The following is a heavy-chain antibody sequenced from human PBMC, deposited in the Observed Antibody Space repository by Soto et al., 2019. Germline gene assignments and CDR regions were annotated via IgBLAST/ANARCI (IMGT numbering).Heavy chain of an antibody. V-gene: IGHV3-30*03. CDR2: ISYDGSNK. Sequence: GGSLRLSCAASGFTFSSYGMHWVRQAPGKGLEWVAVISYDGSNKYYADSVKGRFTISRDNSKNTLYLQMNSLRAEDTAVYYCARDPQPNYDSSGYIFDYWGQGTLVTVSS. CDR3: ARDPQPNYDSSGYIFDY. CDR1: GFTFSSYG. D-gene: IGHD3-22*01. J-gene: IGHJ4*02.